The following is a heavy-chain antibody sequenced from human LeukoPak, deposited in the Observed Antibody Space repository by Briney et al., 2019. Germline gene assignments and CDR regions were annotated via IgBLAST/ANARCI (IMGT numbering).Heavy chain of an antibody. Sequence: SETLSLTCTVSGGSISSSSYHWGWIRQPPGKGLEWIGSIYYSGRTYYNPSLKSRVTISVDTSKNQFSLKLSSVTAADTAVYYCARRRDYYDSSGYDFDYWGQGTLVTVSS. CDR2: IYYSGRT. J-gene: IGHJ4*02. CDR1: GGSISSSSYH. V-gene: IGHV4-39*01. CDR3: ARRRDYYDSSGYDFDY. D-gene: IGHD3-22*01.